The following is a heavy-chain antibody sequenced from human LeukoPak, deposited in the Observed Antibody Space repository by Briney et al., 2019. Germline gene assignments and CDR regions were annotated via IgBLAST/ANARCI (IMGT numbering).Heavy chain of an antibody. V-gene: IGHV4-34*01. J-gene: IGHJ4*02. CDR3: AGRFSGSYYVGY. CDR1: GGSFSGYY. CDR2: INHSGST. Sequence: SETLSLTCAVYGGSFSGYYWSWIRQPPGKGLEWIGEINHSGSTNYNPSLKSRVTISVDTSKNQFSLKLSYVTAADTAVYYCAGRFSGSYYVGYWGQGTLVTVSS. D-gene: IGHD1-26*01.